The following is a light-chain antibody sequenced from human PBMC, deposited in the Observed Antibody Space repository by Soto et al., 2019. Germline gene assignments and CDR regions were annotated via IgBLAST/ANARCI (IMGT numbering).Light chain of an antibody. Sequence: QSALTQPASVSGSPGQSITISFTGTSSDIGDYNYVSWYQQYPGKVPKLVIYDVSHRPSGVSNRFSGSKSGNTASLTISGLQAEDGADYYCSSSTTTTSLVVFGGGTKLTVL. V-gene: IGLV2-14*01. CDR2: DVS. CDR3: SSSTTTTSLVV. J-gene: IGLJ3*02. CDR1: SSDIGDYNY.